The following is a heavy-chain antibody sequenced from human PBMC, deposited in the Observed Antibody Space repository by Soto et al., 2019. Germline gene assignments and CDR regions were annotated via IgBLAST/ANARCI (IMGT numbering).Heavy chain of an antibody. CDR2: ISGYNGHT. J-gene: IGHJ4*02. D-gene: IGHD1-26*01. CDR3: ARSLAGATTRWYFDY. V-gene: IGHV1-18*04. CDR1: AYSFTNYG. Sequence: QVQLVQSGAEVKKPGASVKVSCKASAYSFTNYGISWIRQAPGQGLEWMAWISGYNGHTRFAQRFQDRVTMTSDTSTSTAYMELSSLTSEDTAVYYCARSLAGATTRWYFDYWGQGTLVTVSS.